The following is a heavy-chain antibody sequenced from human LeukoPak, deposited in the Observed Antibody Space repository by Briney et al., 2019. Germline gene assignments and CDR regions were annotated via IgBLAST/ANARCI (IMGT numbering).Heavy chain of an antibody. V-gene: IGHV7-4-1*02. CDR3: AIHPSDSSGYFSY. D-gene: IGHD3-22*01. CDR2: IDTKTGNP. CDR1: GYTFSSCA. Sequence: ASVKVSCKASGYTFSSCAINWARQAPGQGLEYMGWIDTKTGNPTYAQGFPGRFVFSLDTSVSTAYLQISSLKAEDTAVYYCAIHPSDSSGYFSYWGQGALVTVSS. J-gene: IGHJ4*02.